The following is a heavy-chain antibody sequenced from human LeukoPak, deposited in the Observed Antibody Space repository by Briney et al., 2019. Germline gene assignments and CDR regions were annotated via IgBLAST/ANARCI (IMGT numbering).Heavy chain of an antibody. D-gene: IGHD3-9*01. V-gene: IGHV4-34*01. CDR3: ARSRLILTGYYSPRKFDY. CDR2: INHSGST. J-gene: IGHJ4*02. CDR1: GGSFSGYY. Sequence: SETLSLTCAVYGGSFSGYYWSWIRQPPGKGLEWIGEINHSGSTNYNPSLKSRVTISVDTSKNQFSLKLSSVTAADTAVYYCARSRLILTGYYSPRKFDYWGQGTLVTVSS.